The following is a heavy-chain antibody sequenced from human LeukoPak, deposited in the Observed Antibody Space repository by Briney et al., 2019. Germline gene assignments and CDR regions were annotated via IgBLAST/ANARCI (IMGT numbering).Heavy chain of an antibody. CDR2: INTDGTVT. J-gene: IGHJ4*02. CDR3: ATKQWLAPPPDS. CDR1: GFTFSKYW. Sequence: GGSLRLSCAASGFTFSKYWTLWVRQAPGKGLESVSRINTDGTVTTYADTVKGRFTVSRDNADNTMFLQMNSVRDEDTAVYYCATKQWLAPPPDSWGQGTPVTVSS. D-gene: IGHD6-19*01. V-gene: IGHV3-74*01.